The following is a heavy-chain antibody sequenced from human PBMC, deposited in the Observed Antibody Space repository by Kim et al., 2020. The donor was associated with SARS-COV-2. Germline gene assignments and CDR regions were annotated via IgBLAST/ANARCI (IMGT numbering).Heavy chain of an antibody. Sequence: DSVQGRCTIYRDNSKNTLYLQMNSLRAEDTAVYYCAKDGGGAPVSNYFDYWGQGTLVTVSS. J-gene: IGHJ4*02. D-gene: IGHD1-26*01. CDR3: AKDGGGAPVSNYFDY. V-gene: IGHV3-23*01.